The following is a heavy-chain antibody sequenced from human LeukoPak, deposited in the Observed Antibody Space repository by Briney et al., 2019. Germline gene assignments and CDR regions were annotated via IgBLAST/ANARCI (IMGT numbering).Heavy chain of an antibody. D-gene: IGHD1-26*01. CDR2: ISGSGART. V-gene: IGHV3-23*01. Sequence: GWSLRLSCAASGFTFSSYAMSWVRQAPGEGLEWVSAISGSGARTYYAGSVKGRFTISRDTSKNTVYLQMNRLRAEDTAIYYCAKDMGEDGSYSLHYWGQGTLVTVSS. CDR1: GFTFSSYA. CDR3: AKDMGEDGSYSLHY. J-gene: IGHJ4*02.